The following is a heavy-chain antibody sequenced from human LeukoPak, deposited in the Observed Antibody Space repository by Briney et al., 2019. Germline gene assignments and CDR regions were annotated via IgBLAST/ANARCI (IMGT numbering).Heavy chain of an antibody. CDR2: IYYSGTT. J-gene: IGHJ4*02. CDR1: GDSISSYH. D-gene: IGHD3-10*01. CDR3: ARDSTMVRGVIGYFDY. Sequence: SETLSLTCTVSGDSISSYHWSWIRQPPGKGLEWIGYIYYSGTTNYNPSLKSRVTISVDPSKNQFSLKLSSVTAADTAVYYCARDSTMVRGVIGYFDYWGQGTLVTVSS. V-gene: IGHV4-59*01.